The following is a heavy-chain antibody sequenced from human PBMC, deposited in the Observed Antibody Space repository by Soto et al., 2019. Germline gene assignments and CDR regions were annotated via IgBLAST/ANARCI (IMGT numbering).Heavy chain of an antibody. D-gene: IGHD3-22*01. Sequence: SETLSLTCTVSGGSISSGGYYWSWIRQHPGKGLEWIGYIYYSGSTYYNPSLKSRVTISVDTSKNQFSLELSSVTAADTAVYYCARDEFYDSSGYYYSYFDYWGQGTLVTVSS. CDR1: GGSISSGGYY. CDR3: ARDEFYDSSGYYYSYFDY. CDR2: IYYSGST. J-gene: IGHJ4*02. V-gene: IGHV4-31*03.